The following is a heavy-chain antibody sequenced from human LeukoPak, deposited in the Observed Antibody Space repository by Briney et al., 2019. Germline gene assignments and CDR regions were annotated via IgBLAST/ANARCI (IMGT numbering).Heavy chain of an antibody. CDR3: AREGGRQWLVSGALDS. V-gene: IGHV3-48*02. J-gene: IGHJ5*01. D-gene: IGHD6-19*01. CDR1: GFTFSSYS. CDR2: ISSISSTI. Sequence: GGSLRLSCAASGFTFSSYSMHWVRQAPGKGLEWVSYISSISSTIYYADSVKGRFTISRDNAKNSLYLQMNSLRDEDTAVYYCAREGGRQWLVSGALDSWGQGTLVTVSS.